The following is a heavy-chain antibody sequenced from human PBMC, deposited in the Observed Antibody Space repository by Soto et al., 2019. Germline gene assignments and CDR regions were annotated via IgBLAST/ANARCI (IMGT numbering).Heavy chain of an antibody. J-gene: IGHJ6*03. CDR3: ARRADSGYVHYYYYYMDV. D-gene: IGHD5-12*01. CDR1: GYTFTSYG. V-gene: IGHV1-18*01. Sequence: ASVKVSCKASGYTFTSYGISWVRQAPGQGLEWMGWISAYNGNTNYAQKLQGRVTMTTDTSTSTAYMELRSLRSDDTAVYYCARRADSGYVHYYYYYMDVWGKGTTVTVSS. CDR2: ISAYNGNT.